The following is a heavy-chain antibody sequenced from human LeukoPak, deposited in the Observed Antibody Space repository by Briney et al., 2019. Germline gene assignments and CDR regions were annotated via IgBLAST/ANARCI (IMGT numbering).Heavy chain of an antibody. CDR2: IRYDGSNK. J-gene: IGHJ3*02. V-gene: IGHV3-30*02. CDR1: GFTFSSYA. D-gene: IGHD3-22*01. Sequence: GGSLRLSCAASGFTFSSYAMHWVRQAPGKGLEWVAFIRYDGSNKYYADSVKGRFTISRDNSKNTLYLQMNSLRAEDTAVYYCAKARGVRDYYDSSGPLKDAFDIWGQGTMVTVSS. CDR3: AKARGVRDYYDSSGPLKDAFDI.